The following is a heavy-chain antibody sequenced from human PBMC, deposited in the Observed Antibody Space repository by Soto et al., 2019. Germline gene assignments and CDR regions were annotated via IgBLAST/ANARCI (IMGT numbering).Heavy chain of an antibody. CDR2: ISAYNGNT. CDR3: ARDLLGAYYDTHDAFDI. CDR1: GYTFTSYG. V-gene: IGHV1-18*01. J-gene: IGHJ3*02. D-gene: IGHD3-22*01. Sequence: QVPLVQSGAEVKKPGASVKVSCKASGYTFTSYGISWVRQAPGQGLEWMGWISAYNGNTNYAQKLQGRVTMTTDTPTSTAYMELRSLRSDDTAVYYCARDLLGAYYDTHDAFDIWGQGTMVTVSS.